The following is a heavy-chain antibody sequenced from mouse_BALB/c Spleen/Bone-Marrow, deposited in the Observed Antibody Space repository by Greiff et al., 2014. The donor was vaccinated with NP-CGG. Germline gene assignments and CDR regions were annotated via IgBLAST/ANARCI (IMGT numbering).Heavy chain of an antibody. CDR2: INPSSGYA. D-gene: IGHD2-10*02. Sequence: QVQLQQPGAELARPGASVKMSCKASGYTFTSYTMHWVKQRPGQGLEWIGYINPSSGYANYNQKFKDKATFTADKSPTTAYMQLSSLTSEDSAVYYCARKYDNYGGFDYWGQGTTLTVSS. CDR3: ARKYDNYGGFDY. J-gene: IGHJ2*01. CDR1: GYTFTSYT. V-gene: IGHV1-4*01.